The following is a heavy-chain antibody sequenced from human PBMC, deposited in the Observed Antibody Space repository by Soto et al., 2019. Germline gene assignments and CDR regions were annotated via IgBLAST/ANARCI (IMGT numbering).Heavy chain of an antibody. CDR2: ISGGGVNT. D-gene: IGHD7-27*01. CDR1: GFDFDRHA. Sequence: EMQLSESGGGFIQPGGSLRLSCAASGFDFDRHAINWVRQAPGEGLEWVSSISGGGVNTYYADSVKGRFTITRDTIKNTVLLQMNTLRVEHTAVNYCVKDETGDLVWYFNLWGRGTLVTVSS. J-gene: IGHJ2*01. CDR3: VKDETGDLVWYFNL. V-gene: IGHV3-23*01.